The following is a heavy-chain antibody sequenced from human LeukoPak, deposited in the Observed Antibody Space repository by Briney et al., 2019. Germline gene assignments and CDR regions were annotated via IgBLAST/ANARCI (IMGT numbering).Heavy chain of an antibody. CDR3: ARLSSSFGSDFDY. D-gene: IGHD6-6*01. Sequence: SETLSLTCTVSGGSISSYYWSWIRQPPGKGLEWIGYIYYSGSTNYNPSLKSRVTITVDTSKNQFSLKLSSVTAADTAVYYCARLSSSFGSDFDYWGQGTLVTVSS. CDR1: GGSISSYY. V-gene: IGHV4-59*08. J-gene: IGHJ4*02. CDR2: IYYSGST.